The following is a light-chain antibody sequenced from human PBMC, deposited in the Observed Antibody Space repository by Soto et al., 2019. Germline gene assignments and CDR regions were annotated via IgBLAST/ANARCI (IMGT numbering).Light chain of an antibody. V-gene: IGKV3-20*01. Sequence: EIVLTQSPGTLSLSPGERGTLSCRASQSVSSNYLAWYQQKPGQAPRLLIYSAFSRATRTPDRFSGSGSGTDFPLTISRLEPEDFAVYYCQYYGSSPWTFGQGTKVEIK. J-gene: IGKJ1*01. CDR3: QYYGSSPWT. CDR1: QSVSSNY. CDR2: SAF.